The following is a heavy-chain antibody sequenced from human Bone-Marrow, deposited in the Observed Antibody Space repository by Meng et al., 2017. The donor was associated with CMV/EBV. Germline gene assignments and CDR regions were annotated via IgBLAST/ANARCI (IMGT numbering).Heavy chain of an antibody. D-gene: IGHD1-26*01. Sequence: SETLSLTCTVSGGSISSSSYYWGWIRQPPGKGLEWIGSIYYSGSTYHNPSLKSRVTISVDTSKNQFSLKLSSVTAADTAVYYCASTQVGATGGYYYYYGMDVWGQGTTVTVSS. V-gene: IGHV4-39*07. CDR1: GGSISSSSYY. J-gene: IGHJ6*02. CDR2: IYYSGST. CDR3: ASTQVGATGGYYYYYGMDV.